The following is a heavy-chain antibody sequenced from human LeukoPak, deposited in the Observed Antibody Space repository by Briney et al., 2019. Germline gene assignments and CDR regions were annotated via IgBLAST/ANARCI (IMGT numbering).Heavy chain of an antibody. CDR1: GFTVSQND. Sequence: PGGCLRLSCAASGFTVSQNDIKWVRQTPGKGLEWVSLIYADGTIDCTDSVKGRFSISRENSKNTVYLQMKNLRGEDTAVYYCARRSVPGRPGYWGLGTLVTLST. J-gene: IGHJ4*02. CDR3: ARRSVPGRPGY. V-gene: IGHV3-66*04. D-gene: IGHD2-2*01. CDR2: IYADGTI.